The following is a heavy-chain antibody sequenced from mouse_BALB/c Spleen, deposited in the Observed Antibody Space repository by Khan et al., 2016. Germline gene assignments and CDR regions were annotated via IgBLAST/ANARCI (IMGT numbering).Heavy chain of an antibody. CDR3: AEDYYGSNWFAY. V-gene: IGHV9-3*02. Sequence: QIQLVQSGPELKKPGETVKISCKASGYTFTNYGMNWVKQAPGKGLKWMGWINTNTGEPTYAEAFKGHFVFSLETSASTAYLNINNLKNEDTATYFCAEDYYGSNWFAYWGQGPLVTVSA. CDR1: GYTFTNYG. J-gene: IGHJ3*01. D-gene: IGHD1-1*01. CDR2: INTNTGEP.